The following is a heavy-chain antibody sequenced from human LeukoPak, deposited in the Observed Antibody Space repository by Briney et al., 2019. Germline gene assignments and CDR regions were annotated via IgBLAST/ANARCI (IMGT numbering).Heavy chain of an antibody. CDR2: IWYDGSNK. CDR1: GFTFSSYG. D-gene: IGHD3-22*01. J-gene: IGHJ3*02. V-gene: IGHV3-33*01. CDR3: ARGYSESSGRYAFHI. Sequence: GGSLRLSCAASGFTFSSYGMHWVRQAPGKGLEWVAVIWYDGSNKYYADSVKGRFTISRDNSKNTLYLQMNSLRAEDTAVYYCARGYSESSGRYAFHIWGQGTMVTVSS.